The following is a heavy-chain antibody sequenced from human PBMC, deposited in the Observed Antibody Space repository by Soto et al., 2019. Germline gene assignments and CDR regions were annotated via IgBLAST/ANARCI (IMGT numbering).Heavy chain of an antibody. J-gene: IGHJ3*02. V-gene: IGHV3-23*01. CDR3: AKAYYGSGTDAFDI. CDR1: GFTFTCYA. D-gene: IGHD3-10*01. Sequence: PGGSLRLSCSASGFTFTCYAMGWVRQGPRKGLDGVSALSGSVHSTSYEDSVSGRFTSARENPKNTRYQQMISLRAEDTAVYYCAKAYYGSGTDAFDIWGQGTMVTVSS. CDR2: LSGSVHST.